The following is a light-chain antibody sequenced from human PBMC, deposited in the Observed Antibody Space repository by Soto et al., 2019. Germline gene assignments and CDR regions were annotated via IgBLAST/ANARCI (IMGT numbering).Light chain of an antibody. CDR2: DAS. J-gene: IGKJ1*01. Sequence: GDRVTITCRASQSISSWLAWYQQKPGKAPKLLIYDASSLASGVPSRFSGSGSGTEFTLTISSLQPDDFATYYCQQYKTFGQGTKVEIK. V-gene: IGKV1-5*01. CDR3: QQYKT. CDR1: QSISSW.